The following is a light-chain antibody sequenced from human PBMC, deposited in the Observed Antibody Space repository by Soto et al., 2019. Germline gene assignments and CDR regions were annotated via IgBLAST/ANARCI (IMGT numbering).Light chain of an antibody. Sequence: QSVLTQPPSVSGAPGQRVTISCTGSSSNIGAGYDVHWYQQSPGTAPKLLIYDNNNRPSGIPDRFSGSKSGTAASLAISGLQAEDEADYYCQSYDTSLNGWVFGGGTKLTVL. CDR3: QSYDTSLNGWV. J-gene: IGLJ3*02. V-gene: IGLV1-40*01. CDR1: SSNIGAGYD. CDR2: DNN.